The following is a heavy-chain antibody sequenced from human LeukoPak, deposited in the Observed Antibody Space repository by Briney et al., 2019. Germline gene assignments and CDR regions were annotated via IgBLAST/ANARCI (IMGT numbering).Heavy chain of an antibody. V-gene: IGHV1-8*01. Sequence: ASVKVSCKASGYTFTSYDINRVRQATGRGLEWMGWMNPNSGNTGYAQKFQGRVTMTRNTSISTAYMELSSLRSEDTAVYYCARGLVATIGNYYYGMDVWGQGTTVTVSS. CDR2: MNPNSGNT. D-gene: IGHD5-12*01. CDR3: ARGLVATIGNYYYGMDV. CDR1: GYTFTSYD. J-gene: IGHJ6*02.